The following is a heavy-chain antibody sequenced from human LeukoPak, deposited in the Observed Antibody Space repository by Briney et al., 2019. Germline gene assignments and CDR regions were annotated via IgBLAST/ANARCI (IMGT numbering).Heavy chain of an antibody. D-gene: IGHD3-22*01. CDR1: GFTFSSYA. Sequence: PGGSLRLSCAASGFTFSSYAMSWVRQARGKGLEWVSVISGSGGSTYYADSVKGRFTISRDNSKNTLYLQMNSLRAEDTAVYYCAHIYDIPDYWGQGTLVTVSS. V-gene: IGHV3-23*01. CDR2: ISGSGGST. CDR3: AHIYDIPDY. J-gene: IGHJ4*02.